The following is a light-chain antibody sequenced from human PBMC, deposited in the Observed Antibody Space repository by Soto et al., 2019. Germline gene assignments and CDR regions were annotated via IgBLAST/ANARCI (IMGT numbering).Light chain of an antibody. CDR2: GAS. V-gene: IGKV3-20*01. J-gene: IGKJ2*01. CDR3: QKYGSSPPYT. CDR1: QSVSSSY. Sequence: EIVLTQSPGTLSLSPGERATLSCRASQSVSSSYLAWYQQKPGQAPRLLIYGASSRATGIPDRFSVSGSGIDFTLTISRLESKDIAVYYCQKYGSSPPYTFGQGTKLEIK.